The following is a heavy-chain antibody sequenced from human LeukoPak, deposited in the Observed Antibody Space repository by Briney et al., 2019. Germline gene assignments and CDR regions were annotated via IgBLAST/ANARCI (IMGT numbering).Heavy chain of an antibody. Sequence: PSETLSLTCTVSGGSISSGGYYWNWIRQHPGKGLEWIGYIHYSGSTYYNPSLKSRVTISVDTSKNQFSLKLSSVTAADTAVYYCARDNGGSGSFCVDYWGQGTLVTVSS. CDR2: IHYSGST. D-gene: IGHD3-10*01. CDR3: ARDNGGSGSFCVDY. J-gene: IGHJ4*02. CDR1: GGSISSGGYY. V-gene: IGHV4-31*03.